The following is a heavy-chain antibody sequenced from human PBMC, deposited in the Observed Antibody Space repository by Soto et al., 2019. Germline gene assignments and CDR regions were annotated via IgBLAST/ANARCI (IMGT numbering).Heavy chain of an antibody. Sequence: ASVKVSCKATGYTFTAYAMHWVRQAPGQRFEWMGWIKPANGNTKYSQKFQGRLTITIDTSANSMYMELSSLTSEDTAMYYCTRSAISPYGGLIGPFDYWGQGNLVTVSS. V-gene: IGHV1-3*01. CDR2: IKPANGNT. CDR3: TRSAISPYGGLIGPFDY. J-gene: IGHJ4*02. CDR1: GYTFTAYA. D-gene: IGHD3-16*02.